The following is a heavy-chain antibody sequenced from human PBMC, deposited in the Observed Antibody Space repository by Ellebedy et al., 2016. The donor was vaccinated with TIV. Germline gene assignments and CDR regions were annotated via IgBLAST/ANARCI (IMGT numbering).Heavy chain of an antibody. J-gene: IGHJ5*02. Sequence: AASVKVSCKTSGGTFSSYAISWARQAPGQGREWMGGIVPLIDIVRYAQKFQGRVTITADKSTNTAYMEVGSLTSDDTAVYFCARNQGSGTFGNWFDIWGQGTLVTVSS. CDR1: GGTFSSYA. CDR2: IVPLIDIV. D-gene: IGHD3-10*01. V-gene: IGHV1-69*10. CDR3: ARNQGSGTFGNWFDI.